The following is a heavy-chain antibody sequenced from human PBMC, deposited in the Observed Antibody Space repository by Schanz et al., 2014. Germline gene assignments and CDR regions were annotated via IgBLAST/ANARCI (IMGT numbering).Heavy chain of an antibody. Sequence: EVQLLESGGGLVQPGGSLRLSCASSGFSFTTYAMSWVRQAPGKGLEWVSVISASGGDTYYADSVKGRFTISRDNSKNTVYIQMNSLRAEDTAVYYCARGGPAYYFDDWGQGTLVTVSS. CDR2: ISASGGDT. J-gene: IGHJ4*02. V-gene: IGHV3-23*01. CDR1: GFSFTTYA. CDR3: ARGGPAYYFDD.